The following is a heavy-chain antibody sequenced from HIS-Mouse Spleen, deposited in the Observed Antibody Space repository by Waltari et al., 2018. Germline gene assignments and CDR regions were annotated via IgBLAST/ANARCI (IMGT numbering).Heavy chain of an antibody. J-gene: IGHJ2*01. CDR1: GGSISSSSYY. CDR2: IYYSGST. D-gene: IGHD6-13*01. CDR3: AREIPYSSSWYDWYFDL. Sequence: QLQLQESGPGLVKPSETLSLTCTVSGGSISSSSYYWGWIRQPPGKGLEWVGSIYYSGSTLYNHSLKSRVTISVDTSKNQFSLKLSSVTAADTAVYYCAREIPYSSSWYDWYFDLWGRGTLVTVSS. V-gene: IGHV4-39*07.